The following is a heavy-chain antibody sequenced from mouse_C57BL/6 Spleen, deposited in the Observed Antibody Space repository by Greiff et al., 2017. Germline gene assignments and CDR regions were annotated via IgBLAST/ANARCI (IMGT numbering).Heavy chain of an antibody. Sequence: QVQLQQPGTELVKPGASVKLSCKASGYTFTSYWMHWVKQRPGQGLEWIGNINPSNGGTNYNEKFKSKATLAVDKASSTAYMQLSSLTSEDSAVYYCARLNYYYGSRGAMDYWGQGTSVTVSS. CDR2: INPSNGGT. D-gene: IGHD1-1*01. J-gene: IGHJ4*01. V-gene: IGHV1-53*01. CDR1: GYTFTSYW. CDR3: ARLNYYYGSRGAMDY.